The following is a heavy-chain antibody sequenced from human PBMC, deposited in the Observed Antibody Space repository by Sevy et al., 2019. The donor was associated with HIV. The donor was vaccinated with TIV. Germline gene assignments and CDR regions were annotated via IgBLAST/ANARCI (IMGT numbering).Heavy chain of an antibody. J-gene: IGHJ3*02. CDR3: AREGYYDSRGYFEGAFDI. V-gene: IGHV6-1*01. CDR1: GDSVSSNSVA. D-gene: IGHD3-22*01. CDR2: TYYRSKWYN. Sequence: SQTFSLTCVISGDSVSSNSVAWNWIRQSPSRGLEWLGRTYYRSKWYNDYAVSVKTPITMRPDTSKNQLTLQLDSVTPEDTAVYYCAREGYYDSRGYFEGAFDIWGQGTMVTVSS.